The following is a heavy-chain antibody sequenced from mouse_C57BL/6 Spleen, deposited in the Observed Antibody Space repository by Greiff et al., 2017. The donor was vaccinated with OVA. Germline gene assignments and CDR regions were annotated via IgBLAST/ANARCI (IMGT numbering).Heavy chain of an antibody. J-gene: IGHJ4*01. CDR3: ARDDYDEGDYYAMDY. V-gene: IGHV1-78*01. Sequence: VKLQESDAELVKPGASVKISCKVSGYTFTDHTIHWMKQRPEQGLEWIGYIYPRDGSTKYNEKFKGKATLTADKSSSTAYMQLNSLTSEDSAVYFCARDDYDEGDYYAMDYWGQGTSVTVSS. CDR1: GYTFTDHT. D-gene: IGHD2-4*01. CDR2: IYPRDGST.